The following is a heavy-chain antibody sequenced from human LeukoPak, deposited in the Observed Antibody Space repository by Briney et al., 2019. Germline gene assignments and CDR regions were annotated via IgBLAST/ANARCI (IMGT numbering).Heavy chain of an antibody. D-gene: IGHD1-26*01. CDR1: GGSISSSSYY. J-gene: IGHJ4*02. Sequence: KSSETLSLTCTVSGGSISSSSYYWGWIRQPPGKGLEWIGSIYYSGSTYYNPSLKSRVTISVDTSKNQFSLKLSSVTAADTAVYYCARSGSRIFDYWGQGTLVTVSS. CDR3: ARSGSRIFDY. CDR2: IYYSGST. V-gene: IGHV4-39*07.